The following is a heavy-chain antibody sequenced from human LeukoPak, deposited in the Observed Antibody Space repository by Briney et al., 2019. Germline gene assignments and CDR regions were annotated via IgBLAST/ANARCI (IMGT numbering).Heavy chain of an antibody. Sequence: SVKVSCKASGYTFTSYAISWVRQAPGQGLEWMGGIIPIFGTANYAQKFQGRVTITADESTSTAYMELSGLRSEDTAVYYCAAANIAVAGSRPFWFDPWGQGTLVTVSS. CDR3: AAANIAVAGSRPFWFDP. D-gene: IGHD6-19*01. J-gene: IGHJ5*02. CDR1: GYTFTSYA. V-gene: IGHV1-69*13. CDR2: IIPIFGTA.